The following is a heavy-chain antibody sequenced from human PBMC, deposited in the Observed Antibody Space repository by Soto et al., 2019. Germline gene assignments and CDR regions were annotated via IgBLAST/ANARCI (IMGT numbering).Heavy chain of an antibody. J-gene: IGHJ5*02. Sequence: SETLSLTCTVSGGSISSGDYYWSWIRQPPGKGLEWIGYIYYSGSTYYNPSLKSRVTISVDTSKNQFSLKLSSVTAADTAVYYCARAEFGGVIVFDPWGQGTLVTVSS. D-gene: IGHD3-16*02. CDR2: IYYSGST. CDR3: ARAEFGGVIVFDP. CDR1: GGSISSGDYY. V-gene: IGHV4-30-4*01.